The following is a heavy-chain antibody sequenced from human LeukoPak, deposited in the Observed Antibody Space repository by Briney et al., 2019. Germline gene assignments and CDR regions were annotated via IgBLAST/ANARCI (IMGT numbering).Heavy chain of an antibody. J-gene: IGHJ5*02. D-gene: IGHD2-2*01. CDR3: ARGQVVVVPAAEDNWFDP. V-gene: IGHV1-8*01. CDR2: MNPNSGNT. CDR1: GYTFTSYD. Sequence: GASVKVSCKTSGYTFTSYDINWVRQATGQGLEWMGWMNPNSGNTGYAQKFQGRVTMTRNTSISTAYMELSSLRSEDTAVYYCARGQVVVVPAAEDNWFDPWGQGTLATVSS.